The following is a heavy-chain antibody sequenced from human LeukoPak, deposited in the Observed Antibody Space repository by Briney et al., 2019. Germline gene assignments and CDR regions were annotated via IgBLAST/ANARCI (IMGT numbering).Heavy chain of an antibody. CDR3: ALWFGESNDAFDI. CDR1: GFTFSSYA. CDR2: ISGSGGST. Sequence: PGGSLRLSCAASGFTFSSYAMSWVRQAPGKGLEWVSAISGSGGSTYYAESVKGRFTISRDNSKNTLYLQMDSLRAEDTAVYYCALWFGESNDAFDIWGQGTMVTVSS. J-gene: IGHJ3*02. V-gene: IGHV3-23*01. D-gene: IGHD3-10*01.